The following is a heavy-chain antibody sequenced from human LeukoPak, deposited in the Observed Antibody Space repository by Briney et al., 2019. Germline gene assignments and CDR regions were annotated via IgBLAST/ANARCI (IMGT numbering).Heavy chain of an antibody. Sequence: ASVKVSCKASGYTFTGYYMHWVRQAPGQGLEWMGWINPNSGGTNYAQKFQGRVTMTRDTSISTAYMELSRLRSDDTAVYYCARRGYDFWSGYYTWFYYYYMDVWGKGTTVTVSS. V-gene: IGHV1-2*02. CDR1: GYTFTGYY. CDR3: ARRGYDFWSGYYTWFYYYYMDV. J-gene: IGHJ6*03. D-gene: IGHD3-3*01. CDR2: INPNSGGT.